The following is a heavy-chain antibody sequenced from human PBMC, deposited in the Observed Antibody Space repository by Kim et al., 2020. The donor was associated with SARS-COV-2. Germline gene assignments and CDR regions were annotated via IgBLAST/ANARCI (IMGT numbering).Heavy chain of an antibody. V-gene: IGHV3-11*01. D-gene: IGHD6-19*01. J-gene: IGHJ5*02. CDR3: ARPSEDSSGWNVQGTSWFDP. CDR2: ISSSGSTI. Sequence: GGSLRLSCAASGFTFSDYYMSWIRQAPGKGLEWVSYISSSGSTIYYADSVKGRFTISRDNAKNSLYLQMNSLRAEDTAVYYCARPSEDSSGWNVQGTSWFDPWGQGTLVTVSS. CDR1: GFTFSDYY.